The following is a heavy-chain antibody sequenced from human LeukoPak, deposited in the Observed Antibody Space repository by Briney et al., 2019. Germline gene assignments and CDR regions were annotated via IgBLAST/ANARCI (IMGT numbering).Heavy chain of an antibody. D-gene: IGHD3-10*01. CDR3: ARSWFGELSGDY. CDR1: GYTFTSYG. V-gene: IGHV1-46*01. Sequence: ASVKVSCKASGYTFTSYGISWVRQAPGQGLEWMGIINPSGGSTSYAQKFQGRVTMTRDMSTSTVYMELSSLRSEDTAVYYCARSWFGELSGDYWGQGTLVTVSS. J-gene: IGHJ4*02. CDR2: INPSGGST.